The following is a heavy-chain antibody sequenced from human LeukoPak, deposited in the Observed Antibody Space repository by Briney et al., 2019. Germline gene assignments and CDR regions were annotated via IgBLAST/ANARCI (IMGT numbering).Heavy chain of an antibody. Sequence: GESLRLSCAASGFTFSSYAMSWVRQAPGKGLEWVSHIHYSPGYTYYADSVKGRFTISRDNSKNTLYLQMNSLRAEDTAVYYCAKGYSGAWYDFDSWGQGTLVTVSS. CDR1: GFTFSSYA. D-gene: IGHD6-19*01. J-gene: IGHJ5*01. CDR3: AKGYSGAWYDFDS. CDR2: IHYSPGYT. V-gene: IGHV3-23*01.